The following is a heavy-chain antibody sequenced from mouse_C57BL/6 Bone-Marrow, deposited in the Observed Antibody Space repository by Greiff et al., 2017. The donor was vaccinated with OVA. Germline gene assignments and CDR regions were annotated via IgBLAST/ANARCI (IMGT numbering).Heavy chain of an antibody. V-gene: IGHV1-18*01. J-gene: IGHJ4*01. CDR1: GYTFTDYN. Sequence: EVKLLESGPELVKPGASVKIPCKASGYTFTDYNMDWVKQSHGKSLEWIGDINPNNGGTIYNQKFKGKATLTVDKSSSTAYMELRSLTSEDTAVYYCASTVVGDYYAMDYWGQGTSVTVSS. CDR2: INPNNGGT. CDR3: ASTVVGDYYAMDY. D-gene: IGHD1-1*01.